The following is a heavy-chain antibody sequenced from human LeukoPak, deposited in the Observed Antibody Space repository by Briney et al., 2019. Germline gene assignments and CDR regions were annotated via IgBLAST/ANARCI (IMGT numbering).Heavy chain of an antibody. J-gene: IGHJ4*02. V-gene: IGHV4-34*01. CDR2: INHSGST. D-gene: IGHD5-18*01. Sequence: SETLSLTCAVYGGSFSGYYWSWIRQPPGKGLEWIGEINHSGSTNYNPSLKSRVTISVDTSKNQFSLKLSSVTAAGTAVYYCARGKRSGYSYGIYYFDYWGQGTLVTVSS. CDR3: ARGKRSGYSYGIYYFDY. CDR1: GGSFSGYY.